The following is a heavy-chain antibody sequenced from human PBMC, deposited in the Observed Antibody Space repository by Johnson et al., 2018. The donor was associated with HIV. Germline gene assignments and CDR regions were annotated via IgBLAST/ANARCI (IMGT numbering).Heavy chain of an antibody. Sequence: QVQLLESGGGVVQPGRSLRLSCAASGFTFSSYGMHWVRQAPGKGLEWVAVIGYDGSNKYYAASVKGRFTISRDKSTNTLYLQMNSLRGEDTAVYHCAKLAAAGGTRDAFDILGQGTMVNVSS. D-gene: IGHD6-13*01. CDR2: IGYDGSNK. J-gene: IGHJ3*02. V-gene: IGHV3-33*03. CDR1: GFTFSSYG. CDR3: AKLAAAGGTRDAFDI.